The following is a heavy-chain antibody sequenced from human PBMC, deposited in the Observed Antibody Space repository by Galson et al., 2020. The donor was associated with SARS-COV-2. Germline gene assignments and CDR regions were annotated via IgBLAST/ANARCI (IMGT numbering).Heavy chain of an antibody. CDR2: IYYSGST. D-gene: IGHD3-10*01. J-gene: IGHJ6*03. Sequence: SETLSLTCTVSGGSISSGGYYWSWIRQHPGKGLEWIGYIYYSGSTYYNPSLKSRVTISVDTSKNQFSLKLSSVTAADTAVYYCATDSHYGSGSPPDYYYYYMGVWGKGTTVTGSS. CDR1: GGSISSGGYY. V-gene: IGHV4-31*03. CDR3: ATDSHYGSGSPPDYYYYYMGV.